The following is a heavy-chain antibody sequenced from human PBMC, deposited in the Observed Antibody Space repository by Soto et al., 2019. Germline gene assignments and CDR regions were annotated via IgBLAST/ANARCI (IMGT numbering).Heavy chain of an antibody. CDR1: GFTFSIFA. Sequence: GGSLRLSCAASGFTFSIFAMSWVRQAPGKGLEWVSGMSDNGATIQYADSVKGRFTISRDNSRNTLYLQMFSLRAEDTAVYYCAKATFSNSPYYFDYWGPGTLVTVSS. V-gene: IGHV3-23*01. D-gene: IGHD3-3*02. CDR3: AKATFSNSPYYFDY. J-gene: IGHJ4*02. CDR2: MSDNGATI.